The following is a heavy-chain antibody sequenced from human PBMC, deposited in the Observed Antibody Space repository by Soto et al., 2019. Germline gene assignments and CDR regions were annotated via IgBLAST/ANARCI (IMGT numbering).Heavy chain of an antibody. CDR2: INPDTGGT. V-gene: IGHV1-2*02. J-gene: IGHJ6*02. Sequence: ASVKVSCKAAGYTFTDYYLHWVRQVPGQGLEWMGWINPDTGGTNYAEKYQDRVTMTRDTSIRTAYMDLTRLRSDDTAMYYCARGAAYCGGDCYWGNYYYYYGMDVWGQGTTVTVSS. D-gene: IGHD2-21*02. CDR3: ARGAAYCGGDCYWGNYYYYYGMDV. CDR1: GYTFTDYY.